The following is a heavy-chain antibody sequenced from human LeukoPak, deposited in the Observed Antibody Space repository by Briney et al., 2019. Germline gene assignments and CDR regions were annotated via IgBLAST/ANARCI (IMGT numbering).Heavy chain of an antibody. J-gene: IGHJ3*02. CDR1: GYSISSGYY. CDR2: IYHSGST. CDR3: ARDRIAAATDAFDI. V-gene: IGHV4-38-2*02. D-gene: IGHD6-13*01. Sequence: PSETLSLTCTVSGYSISSGYYWGWIRQAPGKGLEWIGSIYHSGSTYYNPSLKSRVTISVDTSKNQFSLKLSSVTAADTAVYYCARDRIAAATDAFDIWGQGTMVTVFS.